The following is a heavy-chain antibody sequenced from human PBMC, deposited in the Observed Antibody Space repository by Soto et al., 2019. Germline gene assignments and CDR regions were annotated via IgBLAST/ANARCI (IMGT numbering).Heavy chain of an antibody. CDR2: ISSTTNYI. J-gene: IGHJ4*02. CDR3: ARESEDLTSNFDY. CDR1: GFTFTRYS. Sequence: PAGNLRLYCAASGFTFTRYSMNWVRQAPGKGLEWVSSISSTTNYIYYADSMKGRFTVSRDNAKNSVYLDMNSLSAEDTAVYYCARESEDLTSNFDYWGQGTLVTVSS. V-gene: IGHV3-21*01.